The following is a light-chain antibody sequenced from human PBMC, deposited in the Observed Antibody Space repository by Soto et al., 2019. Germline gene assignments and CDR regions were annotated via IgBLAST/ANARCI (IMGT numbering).Light chain of an antibody. CDR2: GAS. CDR1: QSVGNN. J-gene: IGKJ1*01. CDR3: QHQSSWPRT. Sequence: IVMTQSSRPLAVASGERATLSCRAIQSVGNNLAWYQQKPGQAPRLLIHGASTRATGIPARFSGSGSGTEFTLTISSLQSEDFAVYYCQHQSSWPRTFGQGTKVDIK. V-gene: IGKV3-15*01.